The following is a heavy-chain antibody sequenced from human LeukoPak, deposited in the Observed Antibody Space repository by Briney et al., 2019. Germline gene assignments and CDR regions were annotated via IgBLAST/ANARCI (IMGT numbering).Heavy chain of an antibody. Sequence: PGGSLRLSCAASGFTFSRYTMTWVRQAPGKGQEWVSSITSISSYIYYADSVKGRFTISRDNAKNSLYLQLNSLRAEDTAVYYCGKEHRPYCSGDACYDYFDYRGKRTLVTVSS. CDR2: ITSISSYI. D-gene: IGHD2-15*01. CDR1: GFTFSRYT. J-gene: IGHJ4*02. CDR3: GKEHRPYCSGDACYDYFDY. V-gene: IGHV3-21*01.